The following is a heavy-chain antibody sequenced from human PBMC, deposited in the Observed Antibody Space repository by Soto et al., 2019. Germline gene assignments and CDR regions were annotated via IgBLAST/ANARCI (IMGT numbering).Heavy chain of an antibody. V-gene: IGHV4-59*01. CDR3: ARVRDGPYYYDSSGYPLGGFDY. CDR2: IYYSGST. D-gene: IGHD3-22*01. J-gene: IGHJ4*02. CDR1: GGSMSSYY. Sequence: SETLSLTCTVSGGSMSSYYWSWIRQPPGNGLEWIGYIYYSGSTNYNPSLKSRVTISVDTSKNQFSLKLSSVTAADTAVYYCARVRDGPYYYDSSGYPLGGFDYWGQGTLVTVSS.